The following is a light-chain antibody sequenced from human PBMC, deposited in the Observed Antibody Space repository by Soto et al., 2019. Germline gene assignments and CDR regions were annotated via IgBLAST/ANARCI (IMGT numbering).Light chain of an antibody. CDR1: QGIYSW. CDR2: SAS. V-gene: IGKV1-12*01. CDR3: QQALSFPYT. J-gene: IGKJ2*01. Sequence: IQMTQSPSSVFASVGDKVTITCRASQGIYSWLAWYQQKPGTAPNLLISSASGLQPGVSSRFSGSGSGTDFTLTITNLQPEDFAVYFCQQALSFPYTFGQGTKLEVK.